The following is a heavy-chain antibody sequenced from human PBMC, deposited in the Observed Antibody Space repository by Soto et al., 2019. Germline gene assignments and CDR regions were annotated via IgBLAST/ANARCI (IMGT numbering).Heavy chain of an antibody. CDR3: ARGRYGDY. V-gene: IGHV1-18*01. CDR1: GYGFTTYG. Sequence: QVHLVQSGAEVKKPGASVKVSCKGSGYGFTTYGITWVRQAPGQGLEWMAWISAHNGNTNYAQKLQGRVTVTRDTTTSTALMEPKKLRSDDTAVYYCARGRYGDYWGQGALVTVSS. J-gene: IGHJ4*02. D-gene: IGHD1-1*01. CDR2: ISAHNGNT.